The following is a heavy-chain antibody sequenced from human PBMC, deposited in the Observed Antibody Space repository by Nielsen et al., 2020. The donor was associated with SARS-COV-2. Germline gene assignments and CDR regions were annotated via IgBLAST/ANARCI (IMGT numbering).Heavy chain of an antibody. CDR2: TKQDGSEK. J-gene: IGHJ6*02. V-gene: IGHV3-7*01. D-gene: IGHD3-9*01. CDR3: ARDREYYDILTGYYKALYYYGMDV. Sequence: WIRQPPGKGLDWVANTKQDGSEKYYVDSVKGRFTISRDNAKNSLYLQMNSLRAEDTAVYYCARDREYYDILTGYYKALYYYGMDVWGQGTTVTVSS.